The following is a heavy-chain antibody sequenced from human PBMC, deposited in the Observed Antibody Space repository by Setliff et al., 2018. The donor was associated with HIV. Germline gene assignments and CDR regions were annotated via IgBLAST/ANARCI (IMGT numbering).Heavy chain of an antibody. CDR2: IYTNGYT. V-gene: IGHV4-61*09. CDR1: GGSISSGSYY. J-gene: IGHJ3*01. Sequence: SETLSLTCSVSGGSISSGSYYWTWIRQPAGKGPEWIGHIYTNGYTNYNPSLKSRVTISVDTSKNQFSLRLTSVTAADPAVYYCARAPPGIQNDAFDVWGQGTMVTVS. CDR3: ARAPPGIQNDAFDV.